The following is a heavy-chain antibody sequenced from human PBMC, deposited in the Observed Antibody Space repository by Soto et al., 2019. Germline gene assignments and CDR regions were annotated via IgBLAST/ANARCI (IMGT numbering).Heavy chain of an antibody. CDR3: ARLASIAAAGYGMDV. J-gene: IGHJ6*02. V-gene: IGHV3-48*03. D-gene: IGHD6-13*01. Sequence: PGGSLRLSCAASGFTFSSYEMNWVRQAPGKGLEWVSYISSSGSTIYYADSVKGRFTISRDNAKNSLYLQMNSLRAEDTAVYYCARLASIAAAGYGMDVWGQGTTVTVSS. CDR2: ISSSGSTI. CDR1: GFTFSSYE.